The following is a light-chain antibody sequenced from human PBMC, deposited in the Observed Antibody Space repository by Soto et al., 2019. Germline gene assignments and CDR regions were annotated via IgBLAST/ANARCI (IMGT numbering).Light chain of an antibody. J-gene: IGLJ1*01. CDR3: AAWDDSLNGLV. V-gene: IGLV1-44*01. CDR2: NNN. CDR1: SSNIGSNT. Sequence: QSALTQPPSASGTPGQRVTISCSGSSSNIGSNTVTWYQQLPGTAPKLLIYNNNQRPSGVPDRFSGSKSGTSASLAISGLQSEDEADYYCAAWDDSLNGLVFGTGTKVTVL.